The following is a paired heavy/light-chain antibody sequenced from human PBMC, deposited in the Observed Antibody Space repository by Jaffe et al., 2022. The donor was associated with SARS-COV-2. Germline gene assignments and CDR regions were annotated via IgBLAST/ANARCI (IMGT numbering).Heavy chain of an antibody. CDR3: VKGRGQFWSGYSYYYYGMDV. CDR2: ISSNGGST. CDR1: GFTFSSYA. Sequence: EVQLVESGGGLVQPGGSLRLSCSASGFTFSSYAMHWVRQAPGKGLEYVSAISSNGGSTYYADSVKGRFTISRDNSKNTLYLQMSSLRAEDTAVYYCVKGRGQFWSGYSYYYYGMDVWGQGTTVTVSS. V-gene: IGHV3-64D*09. D-gene: IGHD3-3*01. J-gene: IGHJ6*02.
Light chain of an antibody. CDR2: EVS. V-gene: IGLV2-8*01. CDR1: SSDVGGYNY. J-gene: IGLJ2*01. CDR3: SSYAGSNNFEV. Sequence: QSALTQPPSASGSPGQSVTISCTGTSSDVGGYNYVSWYQQHPGKAPKLMIYEVSKRPSGVPDRFSGSKSGNTASLTVSGLQAEDEADYYCSSYAGSNNFEVFGGGTKLTVL.